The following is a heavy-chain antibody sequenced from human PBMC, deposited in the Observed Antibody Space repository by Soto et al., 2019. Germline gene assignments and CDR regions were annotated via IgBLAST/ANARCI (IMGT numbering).Heavy chain of an antibody. V-gene: IGHV3-48*03. CDR2: INSGGGTK. Sequence: GGSLRLCCVASGFTFNSSEMNWVRQAPGKGLEWVSYINSGGGTKYYADSVKGRFTISRDNAKNSLYLQMNSLRAEDTGIYYCARTVCSSTPCFTAYYSYGMDIWGQGTTVSVSS. D-gene: IGHD2-2*02. J-gene: IGHJ6*02. CDR3: ARTVCSSTPCFTAYYSYGMDI. CDR1: GFTFNSSE.